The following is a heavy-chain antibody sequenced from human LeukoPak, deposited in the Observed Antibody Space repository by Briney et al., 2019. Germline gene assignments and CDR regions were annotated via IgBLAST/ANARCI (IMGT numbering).Heavy chain of an antibody. J-gene: IGHJ4*02. CDR3: ARFDYYYGSGSRNPVLGYYYFDY. CDR1: GYTFTGYY. Sequence: ASVKVSCKASGYTFTGYYMHWVRQAPGQGLEWMGGIIPIFGTANYAQKFQGRVTITADESTSTAYMELSSLRSEDTAVYYCARFDYYYGSGSRNPVLGYYYFDYWGQGTLVTVSS. V-gene: IGHV1-69*13. D-gene: IGHD3-10*01. CDR2: IIPIFGTA.